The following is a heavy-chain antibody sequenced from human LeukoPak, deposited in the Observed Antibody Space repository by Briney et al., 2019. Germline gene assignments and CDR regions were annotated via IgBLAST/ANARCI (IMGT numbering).Heavy chain of an antibody. Sequence: GGSLRLSCAASGFTFSSFVMTWVRQAPGKGLEWVSAISGSGASTYYADSVKGRFTISGDNSKNTLYLQMNSLRANDTAVYHCAKIRWSHDAFDIWGQGTMVTVSS. CDR1: GFTFSSFV. CDR3: AKIRWSHDAFDI. V-gene: IGHV3-23*01. CDR2: ISGSGAST. D-gene: IGHD2-15*01. J-gene: IGHJ3*02.